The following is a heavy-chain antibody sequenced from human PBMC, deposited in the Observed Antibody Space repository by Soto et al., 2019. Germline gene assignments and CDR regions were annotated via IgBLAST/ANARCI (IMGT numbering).Heavy chain of an antibody. V-gene: IGHV1-18*01. CDR1: GYTFTSYG. CDR3: ARAHLAPYYYGSGSYLHAFDI. D-gene: IGHD3-10*01. CDR2: ISAYNGNT. J-gene: IGHJ3*02. Sequence: ASVKVSCKASGYTFTSYGISWVRQAPGQGLEWMGWISAYNGNTNYAQKLQGRVTMTTDTSTSTAYMELRSLRSDDTAVYYCARAHLAPYYYGSGSYLHAFDIWGQGTMVTVSS.